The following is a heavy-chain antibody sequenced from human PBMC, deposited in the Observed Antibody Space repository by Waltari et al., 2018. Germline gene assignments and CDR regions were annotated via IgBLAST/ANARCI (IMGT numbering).Heavy chain of an antibody. V-gene: IGHV4-34*01. CDR2: INHSGRT. CDR1: GGSFSGYY. Sequence: QVQLQQWGAGLLKPSETLSLTCAVYGGSFSGYYWSWIRQPPGKGLEWSGEINHSGRTTDNPSLKSRVTISVDTSKNQFSLKLSSVTAADTAVYYCARDRYSYGLYYYYGMDVWGQGTTVTVSS. D-gene: IGHD5-18*01. CDR3: ARDRYSYGLYYYYGMDV. J-gene: IGHJ6*02.